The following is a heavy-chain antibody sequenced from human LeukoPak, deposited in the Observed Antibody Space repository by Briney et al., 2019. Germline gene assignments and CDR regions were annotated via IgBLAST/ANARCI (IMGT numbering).Heavy chain of an antibody. J-gene: IGHJ4*02. CDR1: GFSFSSYS. CDR2: ISSSSVYI. Sequence: GGSLRLSCAASGFSFSSYSMNWVRQAPGKGLEWVSSISSSSVYIYYADSVKGRFTISRDNAKKSLYLQMNSLKAEDTAVYYCARDLTVAGNFDYWGQGTLVTVSS. D-gene: IGHD6-19*01. V-gene: IGHV3-21*01. CDR3: ARDLTVAGNFDY.